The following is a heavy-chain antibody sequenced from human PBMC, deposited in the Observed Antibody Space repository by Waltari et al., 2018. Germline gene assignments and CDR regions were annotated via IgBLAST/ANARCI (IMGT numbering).Heavy chain of an antibody. D-gene: IGHD3-3*01. J-gene: IGHJ4*02. CDR2: ISYDGSNK. Sequence: QVQLVESGGGVVQPGRSLRLSCAASGFTFSSYAMHWVRQAPGKGLEWVAVISYDGSNKYYADSVKGRFTISRDNSKNTLYLQMNSLRAEDTAVYYCTRLFVNPFGVGEYFDYWGQGTLVTVSS. V-gene: IGHV3-30-3*01. CDR1: GFTFSSYA. CDR3: TRLFVNPFGVGEYFDY.